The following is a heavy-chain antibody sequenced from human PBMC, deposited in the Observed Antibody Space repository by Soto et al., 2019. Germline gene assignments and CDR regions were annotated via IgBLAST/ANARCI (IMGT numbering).Heavy chain of an antibody. D-gene: IGHD3-3*01. CDR3: ARVGTIFGVVANWFDP. CDR1: GYTFTSYG. Sequence: ASVKVSCKASGYTFTSYGISWVRQAPGQGLEWMGWISAYNGNTNYAQKLQGRVTMTTDTSTSTAYMELRSLRSDDTAVYYCARVGTIFGVVANWFDPWGQGTLVTVSS. V-gene: IGHV1-18*01. CDR2: ISAYNGNT. J-gene: IGHJ5*02.